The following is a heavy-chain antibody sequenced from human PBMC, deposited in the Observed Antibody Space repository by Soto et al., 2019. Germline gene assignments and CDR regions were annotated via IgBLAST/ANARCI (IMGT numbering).Heavy chain of an antibody. J-gene: IGHJ4*02. CDR2: VSHDGRNT. CDR3: AKGGRQWLVTSDFNY. Sequence: VQLVESGGGVVQPGRSLRLSCAASGFTFSDYAMHWVRQAPGKGLEWVAVVSHDGRNTHYADSVKGRFTISRDSSKNTVSLEMSSLRAEATAVYYCAKGGRQWLVTSDFNYWSQGALVTVSS. D-gene: IGHD6-19*01. CDR1: GFTFSDYA. V-gene: IGHV3-30*18.